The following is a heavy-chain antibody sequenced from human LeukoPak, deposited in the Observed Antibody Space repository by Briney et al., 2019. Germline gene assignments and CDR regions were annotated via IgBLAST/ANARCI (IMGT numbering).Heavy chain of an antibody. J-gene: IGHJ4*02. Sequence: GGSLRLSCVVSEVTLGRYAMSWVRQAPGKGLEWVSGIGASGVNTHYAASVRGRFIISRDNSKNTLYLQMNSLRAGDTALYFCAKYDYPDSTGPFHWGQGTLVTVSS. CDR3: AKYDYPDSTGPFH. V-gene: IGHV3-23*01. CDR1: EVTLGRYA. CDR2: IGASGVNT. D-gene: IGHD3-22*01.